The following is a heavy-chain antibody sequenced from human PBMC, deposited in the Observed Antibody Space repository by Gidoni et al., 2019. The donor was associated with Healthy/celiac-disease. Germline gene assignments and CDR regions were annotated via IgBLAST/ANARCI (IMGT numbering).Heavy chain of an antibody. J-gene: IGHJ3*02. CDR1: GFTFSSYW. CDR2: IKQDGSEK. Sequence: EVQLVESGGGLVQPGGSLRLSCAASGFTFSSYWMSWVRQAPGKGLEWVANIKQDGSEKYYVDSVKGRFTISRDNAKNSLYLQMNSLRAEDTAVYYCARTRFHRYSSSRGCAFDIWGQGTMVTVSS. CDR3: ARTRFHRYSSSRGCAFDI. V-gene: IGHV3-7*01. D-gene: IGHD6-6*01.